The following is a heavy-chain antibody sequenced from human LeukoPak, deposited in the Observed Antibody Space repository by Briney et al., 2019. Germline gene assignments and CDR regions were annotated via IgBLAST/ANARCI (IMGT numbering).Heavy chain of an antibody. CDR3: VRGVVSDY. V-gene: IGHV4-59*01. D-gene: IGHD2-21*01. CDR2: IYYSGST. CDR1: GGSISSYY. J-gene: IGHJ4*02. Sequence: SETLSLTCTVSGGSISSYYWSWIRQPPGKGLEWIGYIYYSGSTNYNPSLKSRVTISVDTSKDQFSLKLSSATAADTAVYYCVRGVVSDYWGQGTLVTVSS.